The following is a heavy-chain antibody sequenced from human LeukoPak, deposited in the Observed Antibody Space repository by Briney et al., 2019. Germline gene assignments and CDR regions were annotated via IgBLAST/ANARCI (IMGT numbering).Heavy chain of an antibody. V-gene: IGHV3-11*04. CDR3: AGHDPSGVLFMDV. CDR1: GFTFSDYY. Sequence: GGSLRLSCAASGFTFSDYYMNWIRQAPGKGLECISYISSSGSAIYYADSLKGRFTISRDNAKNSLYLQMNSLRAEDTAVYYCAGHDPSGVLFMDVWGKGTTVTVSS. J-gene: IGHJ6*03. D-gene: IGHD4/OR15-4a*01. CDR2: ISSSGSAI.